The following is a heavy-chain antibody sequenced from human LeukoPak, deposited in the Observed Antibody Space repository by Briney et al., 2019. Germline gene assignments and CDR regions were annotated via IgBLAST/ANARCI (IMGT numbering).Heavy chain of an antibody. CDR3: ARVSGYYDFWSGYSFDY. V-gene: IGHV3-53*01. CDR2: IYSGGST. J-gene: IGHJ4*02. CDR1: GFTVSSNY. Sequence: GGSLRLSCAASGFTVSSNYMSWVRQAPGKGLEWVSVIYSGGSTYYADSVKGRFTISRGNSKNTLYLQMNSLRAEDTAVYYCARVSGYYDFWSGYSFDYWGQGTLVTVSS. D-gene: IGHD3-3*01.